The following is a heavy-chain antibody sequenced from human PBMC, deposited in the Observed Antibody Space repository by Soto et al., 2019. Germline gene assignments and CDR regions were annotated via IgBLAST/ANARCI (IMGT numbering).Heavy chain of an antibody. CDR2: ISGSGGST. J-gene: IGHJ6*02. Sequence: GGSLRLSCAASGFTFSSYAMSWVRQAPGKGLEWVSAISGSGGSTYYADSVKGRFTISRDNSKNTLYLQMSSLRAEDTAVYYCAKAPTADFWSGYYTGKNHYGMDVWGQGITVTVSS. V-gene: IGHV3-23*01. CDR3: AKAPTADFWSGYYTGKNHYGMDV. CDR1: GFTFSSYA. D-gene: IGHD3-3*01.